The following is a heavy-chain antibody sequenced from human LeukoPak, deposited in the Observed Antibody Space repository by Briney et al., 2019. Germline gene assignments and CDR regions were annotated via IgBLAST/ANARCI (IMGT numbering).Heavy chain of an antibody. D-gene: IGHD3-10*01. CDR1: GFTFSSYA. CDR2: ISGSGGST. J-gene: IGHJ4*02. V-gene: IGHV3-23*01. Sequence: GGSLRLSCAASGFTFSSYAMSWLRQAPGKGLEWVSAISGSGGSTYYTDSVKGRFTISRDNSKNTLYLQMNSLRAEDTGVYYCAKIPYYGSGSYYFDYWGQGTLGTVSS. CDR3: AKIPYYGSGSYYFDY.